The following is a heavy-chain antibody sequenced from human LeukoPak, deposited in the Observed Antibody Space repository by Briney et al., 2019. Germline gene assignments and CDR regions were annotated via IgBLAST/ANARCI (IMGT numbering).Heavy chain of an antibody. Sequence: GGSLRLSCAASGFTFDIAWMSWVRQAPGKGLEWVGRIKNKLDGATTEYAAPVKGRFTISRDDSKNTLYLDMNSLKTEDTAVYYCATDSLVSDYYWMDVWGKGTTVTVSS. V-gene: IGHV3-15*01. J-gene: IGHJ6*03. CDR1: GFTFDIAW. CDR2: IKNKLDGATT. CDR3: ATDSLVSDYYWMDV. D-gene: IGHD2-8*01.